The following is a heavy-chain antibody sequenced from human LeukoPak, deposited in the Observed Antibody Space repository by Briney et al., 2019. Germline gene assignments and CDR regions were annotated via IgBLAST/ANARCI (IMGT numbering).Heavy chain of an antibody. CDR3: ARGGRRSITIFGVVNNWFDP. Sequence: GASVKVSCKASGGTFSSYAISWVRQAPGQGLEWMGWINPNSGGTNYAQKFQGWVTMTRDTSISTAYMELSRLRSDDTAVYYCARGGRRSITIFGVVNNWFDPWGQGTLVTVSS. J-gene: IGHJ5*02. CDR2: INPNSGGT. CDR1: GGTFSSYA. D-gene: IGHD3-3*01. V-gene: IGHV1-2*04.